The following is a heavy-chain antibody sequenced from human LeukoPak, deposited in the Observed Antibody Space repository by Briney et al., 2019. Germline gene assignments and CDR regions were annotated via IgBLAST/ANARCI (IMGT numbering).Heavy chain of an antibody. Sequence: GGSLRLSCAASGFTFSSHWMHWVRQGPGKGLVWVSRINSDGSSTTYADSVKGRFTMSRDNAKNTLYLQMNSLRAEDTAVYYCARVAVGGTRAFDIWGQGTTVTVSS. CDR2: INSDGSST. D-gene: IGHD6-19*01. CDR1: GFTFSSHW. J-gene: IGHJ3*02. CDR3: ARVAVGGTRAFDI. V-gene: IGHV3-74*01.